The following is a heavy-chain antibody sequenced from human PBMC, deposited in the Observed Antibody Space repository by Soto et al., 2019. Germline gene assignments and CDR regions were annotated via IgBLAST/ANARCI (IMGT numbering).Heavy chain of an antibody. CDR2: IYYSGST. V-gene: IGHV4-39*01. D-gene: IGHD6-13*01. Sequence: SETLSLTCTVSGGSINSSSYYWGWLRQPPGKGLEWIGSIYYSGSTYYNPSLKSRVTISVDTSKNQFSLKLSSVTAADTAVYYCASRIAAAGKSSPYYFDYWGQGTLVTV. CDR1: GGSINSSSYY. J-gene: IGHJ4*02. CDR3: ASRIAAAGKSSPYYFDY.